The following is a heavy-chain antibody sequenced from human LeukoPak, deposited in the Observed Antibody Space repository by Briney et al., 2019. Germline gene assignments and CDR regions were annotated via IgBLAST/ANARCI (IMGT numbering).Heavy chain of an antibody. Sequence: SGGSLRLSCAASGFTFSSYSMNWVRQAPGKGLEWVSSISSSSSYIYYADSVKGRFTISRDNAKNSLYLQMNSLRAEDTAVYYCARDPGYSSGWYEIHDAFDIWGQGTMVTVSS. CDR1: GFTFSSYS. D-gene: IGHD6-19*01. CDR3: ARDPGYSSGWYEIHDAFDI. V-gene: IGHV3-21*01. J-gene: IGHJ3*02. CDR2: ISSSSSYI.